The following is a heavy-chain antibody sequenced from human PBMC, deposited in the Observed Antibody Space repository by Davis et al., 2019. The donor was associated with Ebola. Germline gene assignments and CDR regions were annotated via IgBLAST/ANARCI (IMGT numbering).Heavy chain of an antibody. Sequence: GESLKISCKGSGYSFTSYWIGWVRQMPGKGLEWLGIIYPGDSHTRYSPSFLGQVTISVDKSIGTAYLQWSSLKASDTAMYYCARRSPYGAYEGGWYFDLWGCGTLVTVSS. J-gene: IGHJ2*01. CDR1: GYSFTSYW. CDR2: IYPGDSHT. CDR3: ARRSPYGAYEGGWYFDL. D-gene: IGHD4-17*01. V-gene: IGHV5-51*01.